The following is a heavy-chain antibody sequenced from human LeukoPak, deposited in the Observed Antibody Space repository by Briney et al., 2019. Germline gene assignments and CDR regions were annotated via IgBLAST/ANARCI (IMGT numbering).Heavy chain of an antibody. CDR3: ARVGLGYCSSTSCLNWFDP. D-gene: IGHD2-2*01. J-gene: IGHJ5*02. V-gene: IGHV4-34*01. CDR1: GGSFSGYY. Sequence: SETLSLTCAVYGGSFSGYYWSWIRQPPGKGLEWIWEINHSGSTNYNPSLKSRVTISVDTSKNQFSLKLSSVTAADTAVYYCARVGLGYCSSTSCLNWFDPWGQGTLVTVSS. CDR2: INHSGST.